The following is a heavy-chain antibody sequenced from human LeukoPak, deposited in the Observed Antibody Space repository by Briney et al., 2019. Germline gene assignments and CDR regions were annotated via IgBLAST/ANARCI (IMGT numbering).Heavy chain of an antibody. CDR2: ISYDGSNK. CDR3: AREGPKITMIVVVTLDY. Sequence: GGSLRLSCAASGFTFSSYAMHWVRQAPGKGLEWVAVISYDGSNKYYADSVKGRFTISRDNSKNTLYLQMNSLRAEDTAVYYCAREGPKITMIVVVTLDYWGQGTLVTVSS. V-gene: IGHV3-30-3*01. CDR1: GFTFSSYA. J-gene: IGHJ4*02. D-gene: IGHD3-22*01.